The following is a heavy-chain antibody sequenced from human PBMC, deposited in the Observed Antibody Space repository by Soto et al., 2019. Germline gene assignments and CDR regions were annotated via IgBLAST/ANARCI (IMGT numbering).Heavy chain of an antibody. J-gene: IGHJ4*02. CDR1: GGSISSGGYY. Sequence: PSETLSLTCTVSGGSISSGGYYWSWIRQHPGKGLEWIGYIYYSGSTYYNPSLKSRVTISVDTSKNQFSLKLSSVTAADTAVYYCARVWSRYYYGSGSYYKFDYWGQGTLVTVSS. CDR2: IYYSGST. V-gene: IGHV4-31*03. D-gene: IGHD3-10*01. CDR3: ARVWSRYYYGSGSYYKFDY.